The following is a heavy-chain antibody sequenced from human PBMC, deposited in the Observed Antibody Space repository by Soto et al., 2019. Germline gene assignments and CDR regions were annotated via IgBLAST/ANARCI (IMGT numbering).Heavy chain of an antibody. CDR2: INSNGGFT. D-gene: IGHD2-2*01. CDR3: ARVSPSVYCSTPSCYFDY. V-gene: IGHV3-64*01. J-gene: IGHJ4*02. Sequence: GGSLRLSCAASGFTFSSYPMHWVRQAPGKGPEYVSAINSNGGFTYYANSVKGRFTISRDNSKNTLYLQMGSLRAEDMAVYYCARVSPSVYCSTPSCYFDYWGQGTLVTVSS. CDR1: GFTFSSYP.